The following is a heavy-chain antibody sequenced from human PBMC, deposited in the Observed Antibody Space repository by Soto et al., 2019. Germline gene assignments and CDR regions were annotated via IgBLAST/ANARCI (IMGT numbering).Heavy chain of an antibody. Sequence: SETLSLTCAVYGGSFSGYYWSWIRQPPGKGLEWIGEINHSGSTNYNPSLKSRVTISVDTSKNQFSLKLSSVTAADTAVYYCARITGVAVAGTIYYYYGMDVWGQGTTVTVSS. CDR3: ARITGVAVAGTIYYYYGMDV. CDR2: INHSGST. J-gene: IGHJ6*02. CDR1: GGSFSGYY. V-gene: IGHV4-34*01. D-gene: IGHD6-19*01.